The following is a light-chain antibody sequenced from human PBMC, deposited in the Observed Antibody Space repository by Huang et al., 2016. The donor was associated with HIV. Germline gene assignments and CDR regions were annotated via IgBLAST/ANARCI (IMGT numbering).Light chain of an antibody. CDR1: QSVSSY. CDR3: QQRSNWPYT. J-gene: IGKJ2*01. V-gene: IGKV3-11*01. Sequence: EVVLTQSPVTLSLSPGEVATLSCRASQSVSSYLAWYQQKPDQATRLLIYDTSKRATDIPARFSGSGSGTDLTLTITSLEPEDFAVYYCQQRSNWPYTFGQGTKLDIK. CDR2: DTS.